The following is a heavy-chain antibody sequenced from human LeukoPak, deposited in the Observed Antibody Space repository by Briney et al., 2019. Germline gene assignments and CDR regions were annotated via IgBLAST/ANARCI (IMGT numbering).Heavy chain of an antibody. CDR3: ARGRQDVNMILVVMAGVSYYLDV. CDR2: MSPSGSS. Sequence: SETLSLTCAVYGGSFSDYYWTWIRQTPGKGLEWIGEMSPSGSSNYNPSLKSRVTISVDTSKDQFSLKLRSVTAADTAVYYCARGRQDVNMILVVMAGVSYYLDVWSKGTTVTVS. D-gene: IGHD3-22*01. J-gene: IGHJ6*03. V-gene: IGHV4-34*01. CDR1: GGSFSDYY.